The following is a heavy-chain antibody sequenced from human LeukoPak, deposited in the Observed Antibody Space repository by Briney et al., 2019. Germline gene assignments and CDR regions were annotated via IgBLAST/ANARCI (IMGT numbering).Heavy chain of an antibody. CDR3: ARSDGFNGLSDY. D-gene: IGHD5-24*01. CDR2: IYYSGST. CDR1: GGSISSSSYH. V-gene: IGHV4-39*07. J-gene: IGHJ4*02. Sequence: SETLSLTCTVSGGSISSSSYHWGWIRQPPGKGLEWIGSIYYSGSTYYNPSLKSRVTISVDTSKNQFSLKLSSVTAADTAVYYCARSDGFNGLSDYWGQGTLVTVSS.